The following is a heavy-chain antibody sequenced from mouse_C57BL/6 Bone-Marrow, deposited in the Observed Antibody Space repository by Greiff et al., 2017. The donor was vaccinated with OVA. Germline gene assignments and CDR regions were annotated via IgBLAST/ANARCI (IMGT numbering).Heavy chain of an antibody. CDR1: GFTFSSYA. CDR2: ISRGGDYI. D-gene: IGHD2-1*01. V-gene: IGHV5-9-1*02. J-gene: IGHJ4*01. CDR3: TRLLDAMDY. Sequence: EVMLVESGEGLVKPGGSLKLSCAASGFTFSSYAMSWVRQTPEKRLAWVAYISRGGDYIYYADPVKGRFTISRDNARNTLYLQMSSLKSEDTAMYYCTRLLDAMDYWGQGTSVTVSS.